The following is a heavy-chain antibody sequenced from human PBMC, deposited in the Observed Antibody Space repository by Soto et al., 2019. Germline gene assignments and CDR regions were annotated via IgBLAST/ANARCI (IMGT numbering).Heavy chain of an antibody. CDR1: GYTFTRYG. CDR3: ARGGCSSTSCYGYYYYYGMDV. D-gene: IGHD2-2*01. Sequence: ASVKVSCKASGYTFTRYGISWVRQAPGEGLEWMGWISAYNGNTNYAQKLQGRVTMTTDTSTSTAYMELRSLRSDDTAVYYCARGGCSSTSCYGYYYYYGMDVWGQGTTVTVSS. CDR2: ISAYNGNT. J-gene: IGHJ6*02. V-gene: IGHV1-18*01.